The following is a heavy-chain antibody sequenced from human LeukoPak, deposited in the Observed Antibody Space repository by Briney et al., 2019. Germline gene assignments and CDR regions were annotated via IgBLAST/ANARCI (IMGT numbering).Heavy chain of an antibody. CDR3: ARAGYSSSRLLRYYFDY. CDR1: GGSISSYY. D-gene: IGHD6-13*01. Sequence: SETLSLTCTVSGGSISSYYWSWIRQPAGKGLEWIGRIYTSGSTNYNPSLKSRVTMSVDTSKNQFSLKLSSVTAADTAVYYCARAGYSSSRLLRYYFDYWGQGTLVTVSS. V-gene: IGHV4-4*07. J-gene: IGHJ4*02. CDR2: IYTSGST.